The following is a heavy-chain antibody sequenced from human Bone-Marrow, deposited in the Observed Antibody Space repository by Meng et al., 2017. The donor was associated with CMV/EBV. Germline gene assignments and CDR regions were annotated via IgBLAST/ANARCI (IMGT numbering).Heavy chain of an antibody. V-gene: IGHV3-72*01. CDR1: GVTFSDHY. D-gene: IGHD3-16*01. Sequence: GVTFSDHYMDWVRQAPGKGLDWVARIRNKVNSYTTEYAASVRGRFTISRDDSKNSLFLQMNSLQNDDTAVYYCVRGAITTTPFFFDYWGQGTLVTVSS. CDR3: VRGAITTTPFFFDY. CDR2: IRNKVNSYTT. J-gene: IGHJ4*02.